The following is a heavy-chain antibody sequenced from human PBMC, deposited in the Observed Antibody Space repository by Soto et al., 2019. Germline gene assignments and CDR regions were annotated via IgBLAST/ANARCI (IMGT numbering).Heavy chain of an antibody. CDR3: ARHRLLTPPVY. J-gene: IGHJ4*01. D-gene: IGHD1-26*01. Sequence: PSETLSLTCAVYGGSFSGYYWSWIRQPPRKGLEWIGSIYYSGTTYYNPSLKNRLTISVDTSKNQYSLKLSSVTAADTAVYYCARHRLLTPPVYWGHGTLVTVSS. V-gene: IGHV4-34*01. CDR2: IYYSGTT. CDR1: GGSFSGYY.